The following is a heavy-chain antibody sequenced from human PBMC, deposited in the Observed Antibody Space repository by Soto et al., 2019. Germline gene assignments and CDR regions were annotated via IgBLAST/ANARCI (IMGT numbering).Heavy chain of an antibody. D-gene: IGHD3-10*01. CDR2: IIPILGIA. V-gene: IGHV1-69*02. CDR1: GGTFSSYT. Sequence: QVQLVQSGGEVKKPGSSVKGSCKASGGTFSSYTISWVRQAPGQGLEWMGRIIPILGIANYAQKFQGRVTITADKSTSTAYMELSSLRSEDTAVYYCASSPSDYYGSGSYFNYWGQGTLVTVCS. J-gene: IGHJ4*02. CDR3: ASSPSDYYGSGSYFNY.